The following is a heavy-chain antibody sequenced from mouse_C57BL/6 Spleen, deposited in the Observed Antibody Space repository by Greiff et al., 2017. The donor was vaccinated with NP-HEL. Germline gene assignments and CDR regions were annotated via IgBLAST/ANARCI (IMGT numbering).Heavy chain of an antibody. Sequence: VQLQQSGAELVRPGTSVKVSCKASGYAFTNYLIEWVKQRPGQGLEWIGVINPGSGGTNYNEKFKGKATLTADKSSSTAYMQLSSLTSEDSAVYCCARGSLDSSGSAWFAYWGQGTLVTVSA. CDR3: ARGSLDSSGSAWFAY. D-gene: IGHD3-2*02. V-gene: IGHV1-54*01. CDR1: GYAFTNYL. CDR2: INPGSGGT. J-gene: IGHJ3*01.